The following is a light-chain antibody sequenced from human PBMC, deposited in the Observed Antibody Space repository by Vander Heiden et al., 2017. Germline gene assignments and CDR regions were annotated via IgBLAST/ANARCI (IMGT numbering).Light chain of an antibody. J-gene: IGKJ1*01. CDR3: QQYHSYWT. Sequence: DIQMTQSPSTLSASVGDRVTITCRASQNIYSWLAWYQQKPGKAPKVLIYKASSLESGVPSRFSGSGSGTEFTLTISSLQPEDLATYYCQQYHSYWTFGQGTKVEIK. CDR1: QNIYSW. V-gene: IGKV1-5*03. CDR2: KAS.